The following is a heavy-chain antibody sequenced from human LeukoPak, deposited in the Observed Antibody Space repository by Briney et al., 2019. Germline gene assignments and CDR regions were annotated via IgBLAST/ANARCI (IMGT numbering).Heavy chain of an antibody. Sequence: GGSLRLSCAASGISFSDYRMNWVRQAPGKGLEWVSSISDSGSYIYYADSVKGRFTISRDNAKNSLYLQLNSLRAEDTAVYYCAELGITMIGGVWGKGTTVTVSS. CDR2: ISDSGSYI. D-gene: IGHD3-10*02. CDR1: GISFSDYR. V-gene: IGHV3-21*01. CDR3: AELGITMIGGV. J-gene: IGHJ6*04.